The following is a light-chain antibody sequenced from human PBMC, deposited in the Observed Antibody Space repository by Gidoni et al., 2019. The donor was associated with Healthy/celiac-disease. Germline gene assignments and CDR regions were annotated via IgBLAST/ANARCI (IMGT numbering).Light chain of an antibody. J-gene: IGKJ1*01. CDR1: QSISSW. V-gene: IGKV1-5*03. CDR2: K. CDR3: QQYNSYSRT. Sequence: DIQMTQSPSTLSASVGDRVTITCRASQSISSWLAWYQQKPGKAPKLLIYKASRFSGSGSGTEFTLTISSLQPDDFATYYCQQYNSYSRTFXQXTKVXIK.